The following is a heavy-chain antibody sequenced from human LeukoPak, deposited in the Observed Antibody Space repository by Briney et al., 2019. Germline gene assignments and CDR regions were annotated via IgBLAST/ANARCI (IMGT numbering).Heavy chain of an antibody. V-gene: IGHV3-21*01. CDR2: ISSSSSYI. J-gene: IGHJ4*02. D-gene: IGHD4-17*01. Sequence: GGSLRLSCAASGFTFSSYSMNWVRQAPGKGLEWVSSISSSSSYIYYADSVKGRFTISRDNAKNSLYLQMNSLRAEDTAVYYCARGWFGPTVTRIAPYYFDYWGQGTLVTVSS. CDR3: ARGWFGPTVTRIAPYYFDY. CDR1: GFTFSSYS.